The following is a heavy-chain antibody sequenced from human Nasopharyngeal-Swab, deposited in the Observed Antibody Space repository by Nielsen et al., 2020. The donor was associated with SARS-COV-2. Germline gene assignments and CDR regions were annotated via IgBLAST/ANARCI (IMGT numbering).Heavy chain of an antibody. CDR1: GYTFTSYG. Sequence: ASVKVSCKASGYTFTSYGIGWVRQAPGQGLEWMGWISAYNGNTNYAQKLQGRVTMTTDTSTSTAYMELRSLRSDDTAVYYCARDREVGATTSSRDYWGQGTLVTVSS. CDR3: ARDREVGATTSSRDY. CDR2: ISAYNGNT. D-gene: IGHD1-26*01. J-gene: IGHJ4*02. V-gene: IGHV1-18*04.